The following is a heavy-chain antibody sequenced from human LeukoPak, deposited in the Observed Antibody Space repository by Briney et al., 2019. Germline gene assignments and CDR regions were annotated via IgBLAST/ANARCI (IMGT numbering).Heavy chain of an antibody. J-gene: IGHJ4*02. D-gene: IGHD2-15*01. Sequence: SETLSLTCTVSGGSLSSRGYYWGWIRQPPGKGLEWFATISYSGDTYYNPSLKTQVTVSIDTSKNQFSLKPSSVTAADTAVYFCVSVHCSGNFCYGDSWGRGTLVIVSS. CDR2: ISYSGDT. CDR1: GGSLSSRGYY. CDR3: VSVHCSGNFCYGDS. V-gene: IGHV4-39*01.